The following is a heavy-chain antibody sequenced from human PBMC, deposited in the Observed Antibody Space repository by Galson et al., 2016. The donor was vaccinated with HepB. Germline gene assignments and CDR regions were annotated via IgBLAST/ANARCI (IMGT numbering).Heavy chain of an antibody. J-gene: IGHJ6*04. D-gene: IGHD1-26*01. CDR1: GFTFRSYT. CDR2: VSFSSTNI. V-gene: IGHV3-48*01. Sequence: SLRLSCAASGFTFRSYTMNWVRQAPGRGLEWISSVSFSSTNIHFADSVKGRFTISRDNAKNSLFLQMNSLTADDTAIYYCVQGSTAPAGWGKGTTVTVSS. CDR3: VQGSTAPAG.